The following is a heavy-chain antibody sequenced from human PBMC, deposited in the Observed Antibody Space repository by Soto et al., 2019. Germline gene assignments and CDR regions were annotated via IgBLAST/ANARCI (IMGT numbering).Heavy chain of an antibody. CDR2: IYYSGST. D-gene: IGHD3-3*01. CDR3: ARGGDYDFWSGPDWFDP. V-gene: IGHV4-59*01. Sequence: PSETLSRTCTVSGGSISSYYWSWIRQPPGKGLEWIGYIYYSGSTNYNPSLKSRVTISVDTSKNQFSLKLSSVTAADTAVYYCARGGDYDFWSGPDWFDPWGQGTLVTVSS. J-gene: IGHJ5*02. CDR1: GGSISSYY.